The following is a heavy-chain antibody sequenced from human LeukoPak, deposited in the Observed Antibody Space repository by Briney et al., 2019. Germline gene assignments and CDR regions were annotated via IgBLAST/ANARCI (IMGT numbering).Heavy chain of an antibody. D-gene: IGHD5-12*01. CDR3: ARDHRYAFDN. Sequence: GGSLRPSRAASGFNFIDYSMNWVRQAPGEGMEWISYIGISSGNTKYADSVKGRFTISRDKARNSLYLQMNSLRVEDTAVYYCARDHRYAFDNWGHGTLVTVSS. V-gene: IGHV3-48*01. J-gene: IGHJ4*01. CDR2: IGISSGNT. CDR1: GFNFIDYS.